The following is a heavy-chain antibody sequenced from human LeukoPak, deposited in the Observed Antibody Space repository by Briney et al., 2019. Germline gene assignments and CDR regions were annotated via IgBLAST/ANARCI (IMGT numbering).Heavy chain of an antibody. Sequence: SETLSLTCAVYGGSFSGYYWSWIRQPAGKGLEWIGRIYTSGSTNYNPSLKSRVTMSVDTSKNQFSLKLSSVTAADTAVYYCARVFSNTRANWFDPWGQGTLVTVSS. D-gene: IGHD4-11*01. CDR2: IYTSGST. V-gene: IGHV4-59*10. J-gene: IGHJ5*02. CDR3: ARVFSNTRANWFDP. CDR1: GGSFSGYY.